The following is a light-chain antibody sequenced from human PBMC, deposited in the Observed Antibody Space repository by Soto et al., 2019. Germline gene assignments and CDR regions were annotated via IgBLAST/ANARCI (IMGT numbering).Light chain of an antibody. CDR1: QSISSY. CDR3: QQSYSTPIT. V-gene: IGKV1-39*01. CDR2: AAS. Sequence: DIQMTQSPSSLSASVGDRVTITCRASQSISSYLNWYQQKPGKAPQLLIYAASSLQSGVPSRFSGSASGTDFTLTISSLQPEDSATYYCQQSYSTPITFGQGTRLEIK. J-gene: IGKJ5*01.